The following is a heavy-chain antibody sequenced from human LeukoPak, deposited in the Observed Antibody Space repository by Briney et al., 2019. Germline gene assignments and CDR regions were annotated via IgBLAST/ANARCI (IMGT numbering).Heavy chain of an antibody. D-gene: IGHD3-10*01. Sequence: GGSLRLSCAASGFTFSSYSMNWVRQAPGKGLEWVSYISSSGSTIYYADSVKGRFTISRDNAKNSLYLQMNSLRAEDTAVYYCAKPYGSGSQYYMDVWGKGTTVTISS. CDR3: AKPYGSGSQYYMDV. J-gene: IGHJ6*03. CDR2: ISSSGSTI. V-gene: IGHV3-48*04. CDR1: GFTFSSYS.